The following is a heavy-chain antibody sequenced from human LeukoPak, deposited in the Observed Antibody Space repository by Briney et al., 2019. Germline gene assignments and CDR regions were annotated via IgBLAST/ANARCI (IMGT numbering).Heavy chain of an antibody. J-gene: IGHJ6*04. CDR3: AELGITMIGGV. V-gene: IGHV3-48*03. CDR2: ISSSGSTI. Sequence: GGSLRLSCAASGFNFGSYEMNWVRQAPGKGLEWVSYISSSGSTIYYADSVKGRFTVSRDNAKNSLYLQMNSLRAEDTAVYYCAELGITMIGGVWGKGTTVTISS. CDR1: GFNFGSYE. D-gene: IGHD3-10*02.